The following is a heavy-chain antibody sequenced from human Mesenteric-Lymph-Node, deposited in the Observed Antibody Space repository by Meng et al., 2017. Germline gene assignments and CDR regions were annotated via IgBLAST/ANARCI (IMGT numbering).Heavy chain of an antibody. D-gene: IGHD6-19*01. V-gene: IGHV4-39*07. CDR1: GGSISSSSYY. CDR3: ARHARSGWYEREGWFDP. J-gene: IGHJ5*02. Sequence: SETLSLTCAVSGGSISSSSYYWGWIRQPPGKGLEWIGSIYYSGSTYYNPSLKSRVTISVDTSKNQFSRKLSTVTAADTAVYYCARHARSGWYEREGWFDPWGQGTLVTVSS. CDR2: IYYSGST.